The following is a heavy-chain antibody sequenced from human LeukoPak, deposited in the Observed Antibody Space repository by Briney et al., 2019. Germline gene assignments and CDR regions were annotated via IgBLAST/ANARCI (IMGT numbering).Heavy chain of an antibody. Sequence: ASVTVSCKASGCTFSSYAINWVRQAPGQGLEWMGRIIPIFGISNYAQKFQGRVTIPADKSTSTAYMELSSLRSEDTAVYYCARENSNCEYYYGKDVRGQGTTGTVS. CDR2: IIPIFGIS. J-gene: IGHJ6*02. CDR1: GCTFSSYA. V-gene: IGHV1-69*04. CDR3: ARENSNCEYYYGKDV. D-gene: IGHD4-11*01.